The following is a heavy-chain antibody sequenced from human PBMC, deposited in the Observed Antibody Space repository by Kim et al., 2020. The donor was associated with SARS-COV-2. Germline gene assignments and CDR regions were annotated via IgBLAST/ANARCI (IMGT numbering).Heavy chain of an antibody. CDR1: GFTFSNYC. J-gene: IGHJ4*02. V-gene: IGHV3-23*01. Sequence: GGSLRLSCAASGFTFSNYCMTWVRQAPGKGLQWVSSIIGSGDSTYYADSVKGRFTLSRDNSKNTLYLQISSVRAEDTALYYCAKLTTRYDTSGYSDSWGQGTLVTVSS. CDR3: AKLTTRYDTSGYSDS. D-gene: IGHD3-22*01. CDR2: IIGSGDST.